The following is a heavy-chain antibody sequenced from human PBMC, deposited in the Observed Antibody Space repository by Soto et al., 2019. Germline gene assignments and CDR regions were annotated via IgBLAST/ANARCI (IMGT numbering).Heavy chain of an antibody. CDR3: ARGVRVPAAIFPYYYYYGMDV. Sequence: SETLSLTCAVYGGSFSGYYWSWIRQPPGKGLEWIGEINHSGSTNYNPSLKSRVTISVDTSKNQFSLKLSSVTAADTAVYYCARGVRVPAAIFPYYYYYGMDVWGQGTTVTVSS. J-gene: IGHJ6*02. V-gene: IGHV4-34*01. CDR1: GGSFSGYY. D-gene: IGHD2-2*01. CDR2: INHSGST.